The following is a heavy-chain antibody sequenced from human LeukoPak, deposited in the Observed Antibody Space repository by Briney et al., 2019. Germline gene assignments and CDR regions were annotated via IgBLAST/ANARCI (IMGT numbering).Heavy chain of an antibody. J-gene: IGHJ4*02. CDR3: ARLTMVRGVISRGGNSGYFDY. V-gene: IGHV3-23*01. CDR1: GFTFSSYA. D-gene: IGHD3-10*01. Sequence: GGSLRLSCAASGFTFSSYAMSWVRQAPGKGLEWVSAISGSGGSTYYADSVKGRFTISRDNSKNTLYLQMNSLRAEDTAVYYCARLTMVRGVISRGGNSGYFDYWGQGTLVTVFS. CDR2: ISGSGGST.